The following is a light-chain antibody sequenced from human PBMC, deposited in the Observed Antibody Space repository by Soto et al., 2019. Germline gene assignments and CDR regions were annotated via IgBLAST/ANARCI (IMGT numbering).Light chain of an antibody. J-gene: IGKJ1*01. Sequence: DSQMTKSPSTLSASVGDRVTINCRASQDIATSLDWFQQKPGKDPDLLIYKASTLESGAPSRFSGSGSGTEFTLTISSLQPDDFGTYYCRQYKSYPVTFGQGTKVDIK. CDR2: KAS. CDR3: RQYKSYPVT. V-gene: IGKV1-5*03. CDR1: QDIATS.